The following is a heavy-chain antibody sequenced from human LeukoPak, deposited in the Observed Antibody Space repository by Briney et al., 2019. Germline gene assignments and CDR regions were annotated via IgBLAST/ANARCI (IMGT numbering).Heavy chain of an antibody. CDR2: IWYDGSNK. V-gene: IGHV3-33*06. D-gene: IGHD3-10*01. CDR3: AKAVQSMVPGGGYFDS. CDR1: GFTFSSYG. J-gene: IGHJ4*02. Sequence: GGSLRLSCAASGFTFSSYGMHWVRQAPGKGLEWVAVIWYDGSNKYYADSVMGRFTISRDNSKNTLYLQMNSLRAEDTAVYYCAKAVQSMVPGGGYFDSWGQGTLVTVSS.